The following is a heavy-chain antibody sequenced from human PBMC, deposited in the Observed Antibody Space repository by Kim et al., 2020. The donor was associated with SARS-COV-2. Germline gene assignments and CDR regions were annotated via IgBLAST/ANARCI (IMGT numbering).Heavy chain of an antibody. D-gene: IGHD6-19*01. Sequence: SETLSLTCAVYGGSFSGYYWSWIRQPPGKGLEWIGEINHSGSTNYNPSLKSRVTISVDTSKNQFSLKLSSVTAADTAVYYCARRGWLVHPSYYYYGMDVWGQGTTVTVSS. CDR1: GGSFSGYY. CDR3: ARRGWLVHPSYYYYGMDV. V-gene: IGHV4-34*01. J-gene: IGHJ6*02. CDR2: INHSGST.